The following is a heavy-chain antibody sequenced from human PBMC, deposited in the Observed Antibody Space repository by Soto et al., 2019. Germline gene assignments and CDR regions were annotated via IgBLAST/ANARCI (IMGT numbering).Heavy chain of an antibody. J-gene: IGHJ6*02. V-gene: IGHV5-51*01. CDR2: IYPGDSDT. D-gene: IGHD2-2*01. Sequence: PGESLKISCHGSGDSFNNYWIGWVRHMPGKGLEWMGIIYPGDSDTTYSPSFQGQVTISADKSISTAYLQWSSLKASDTAIYFCARRGDCISDTCFGNNYHYYAMDVWGQGTMVTVSS. CDR1: GDSFNNYW. CDR3: ARRGDCISDTCFGNNYHYYAMDV.